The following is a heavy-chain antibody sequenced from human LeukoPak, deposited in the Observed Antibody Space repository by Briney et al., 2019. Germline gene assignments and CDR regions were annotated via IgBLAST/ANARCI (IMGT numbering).Heavy chain of an antibody. CDR3: ARDLATAMVPGGAFDI. CDR2: IYYSGST. CDR1: GFTFGDYA. D-gene: IGHD5-18*01. J-gene: IGHJ3*02. Sequence: GSLRLSCTASGFTFGDYAMSWIRQPPGKGLEWIGYIYYSGSTNYNPSLKSRVTISVDTSKNQFSLKLSSVTAADTAVYYCARDLATAMVPGGAFDIWGQGTMVTVSS. V-gene: IGHV4-59*01.